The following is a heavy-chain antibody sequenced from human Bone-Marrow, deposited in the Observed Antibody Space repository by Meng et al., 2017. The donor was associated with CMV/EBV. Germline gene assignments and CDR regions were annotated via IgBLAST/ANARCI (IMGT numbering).Heavy chain of an antibody. CDR3: ARDDRVVPGRYYGMDV. Sequence: SETLSLTCTVSGGSISSSSYYWGWIRQPPGKGLEWIGSIYYSGSTYYNPSLKSRVTISVDTSKNQFSLKLSSVTAADTAVYYCARDDRVVPGRYYGMDVCGQGTTVTVSS. CDR1: GGSISSSSYY. V-gene: IGHV4-39*07. CDR2: IYYSGST. J-gene: IGHJ6*02. D-gene: IGHD2-2*01.